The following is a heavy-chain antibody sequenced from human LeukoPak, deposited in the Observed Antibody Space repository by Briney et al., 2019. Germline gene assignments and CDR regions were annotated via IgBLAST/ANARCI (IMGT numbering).Heavy chain of an antibody. CDR2: ITTSSSYM. Sequence: GGSLRLSCAASGFTFSSYSMNWVRQAPGKGLEWVSSITTSSSYMFYADSVRGRFTISRDNAENSLYLQMNSLRDEDTAVYYCARVPYSGGYGAYYYYYMDVWGKGTTVTVSS. V-gene: IGHV3-21*01. D-gene: IGHD6-19*01. J-gene: IGHJ6*03. CDR1: GFTFSSYS. CDR3: ARVPYSGGYGAYYYYYMDV.